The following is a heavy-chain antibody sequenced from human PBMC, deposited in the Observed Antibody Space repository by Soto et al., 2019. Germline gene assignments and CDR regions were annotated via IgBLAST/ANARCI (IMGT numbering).Heavy chain of an antibody. CDR1: GFTFSDYY. CDR2: ISSNGVSM. D-gene: IGHD3-16*01. CDR3: ARLASLGHPYYFGMDV. Sequence: PGGSLRLSCVASGFTFSDYYMTWIRQAPGKGLEWVSYISSNGVSMYYGDSVKGRFTISRDDAENSLHLQMNRVRAEDTAVYYCARLASLGHPYYFGMDVWGQGTTVTVSS. V-gene: IGHV3-11*01. J-gene: IGHJ6*02.